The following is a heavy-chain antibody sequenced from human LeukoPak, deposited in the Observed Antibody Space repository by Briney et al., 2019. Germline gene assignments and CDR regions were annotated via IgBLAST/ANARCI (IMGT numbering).Heavy chain of an antibody. CDR2: INPNSGGT. CDR1: GGTFSSYA. CDR3: ARDQGDNYYDSSGLDY. D-gene: IGHD3-22*01. Sequence: GASVKVSCKASGGTFSSYAISWVRQAPGQGLEWMGWINPNSGGTNYAQKFQGRVAMTRDTSISTAYMELSRLRSDDTAVYYCARDQGDNYYDSSGLDYWGQGTLVTVSS. J-gene: IGHJ4*02. V-gene: IGHV1-2*02.